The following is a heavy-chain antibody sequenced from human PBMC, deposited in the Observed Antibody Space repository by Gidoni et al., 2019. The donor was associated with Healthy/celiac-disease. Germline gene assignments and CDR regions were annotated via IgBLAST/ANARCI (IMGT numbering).Heavy chain of an antibody. CDR1: GSSFTSYW. CDR3: ARHEGGYSGYDRAEYFQH. CDR2: IYPGDSDT. Sequence: EVQLVQSGAEVTKPGESLQISCKGPGSSFTSYWIGWRRTMPGNGLEWRGIIYPGDSDTRYSPSFQGQVTISADKSISTAYLQWSSLKASDTAMYYCARHEGGYSGYDRAEYFQHWGQGTLVTVSS. D-gene: IGHD5-12*01. V-gene: IGHV5-51*01. J-gene: IGHJ1*01.